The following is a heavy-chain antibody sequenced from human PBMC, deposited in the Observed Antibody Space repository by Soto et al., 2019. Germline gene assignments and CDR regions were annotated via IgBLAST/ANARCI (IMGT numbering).Heavy chain of an antibody. Sequence: EVQLVESGGGLVQPGGSLRLSCAASGFTFSSHWLHWVRQTPGEGLVSVSRINPDAIDADYADSVKGRFTISRDNAKSKLYLDRNRLGAEDTGVYYCARPTTMVYSAFDTWCQGRMVTASS. CDR2: INPDAIDA. CDR3: ARPTTMVYSAFDT. CDR1: GFTFSSHW. D-gene: IGHD2-8*01. J-gene: IGHJ3*02. V-gene: IGHV3-74*01.